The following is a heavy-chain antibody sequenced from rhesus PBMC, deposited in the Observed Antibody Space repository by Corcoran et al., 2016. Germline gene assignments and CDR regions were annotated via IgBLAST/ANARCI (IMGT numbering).Heavy chain of an antibody. Sequence: QVQLQESGPGLVKPSETLSLTCAVSGASIRDYWWSWIRQPPGKGLEWIGEIAGNGGGLSSHPSLNSRVTISTDASTNQFSLKVISMTAADTAVYYCVLGGYYTYRANWGQGVLVTVSS. CDR3: VLGGYYTYRAN. CDR1: GASIRDYW. D-gene: IGHD5-12*01. V-gene: IGHV4-80*01. J-gene: IGHJ4*01. CDR2: IAGNGGGL.